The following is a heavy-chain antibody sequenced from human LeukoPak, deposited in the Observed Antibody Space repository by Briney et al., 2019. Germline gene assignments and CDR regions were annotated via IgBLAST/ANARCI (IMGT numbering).Heavy chain of an antibody. Sequence: GGSLRLSCEGSGFSVSTKYMNWVRQAPGKGLVWVSILYSGSSTYYTDSVKGRFTVSRDDSKNTLYLHMNSLGVEDTAVYCARVGDHYHWYLDVWGRGTLVTVSS. V-gene: IGHV3-53*01. J-gene: IGHJ2*01. CDR2: LYSGSST. CDR3: ARVGDHYHWYLDV. CDR1: GFSVSTKY. D-gene: IGHD3-10*01.